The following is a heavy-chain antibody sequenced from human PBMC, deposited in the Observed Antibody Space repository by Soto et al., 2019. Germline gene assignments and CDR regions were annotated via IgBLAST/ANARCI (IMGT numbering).Heavy chain of an antibody. CDR3: ARRISWYYFDS. D-gene: IGHD1-1*01. J-gene: IGHJ4*02. V-gene: IGHV5-51*01. CDR2: IFPDDSDI. CDR1: GYSFNRYW. Sequence: GEPLKISCKASGYSFNRYWIGWVRQMPGQGLEWMGVIFPDDSDIRHSPAFRGQVTISADKSINTVYLQYTGLKASDTATYYCARRISWYYFDSWGQGTPVTVSS.